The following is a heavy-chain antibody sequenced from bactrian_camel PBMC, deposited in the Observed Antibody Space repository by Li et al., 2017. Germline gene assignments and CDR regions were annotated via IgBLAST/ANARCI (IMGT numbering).Heavy chain of an antibody. J-gene: IGHJ4*01. V-gene: IGHV3S53*01. D-gene: IGHD7*01. CDR1: GYSVSKGY. Sequence: HEQLVESGGGSALAGGSVRLSCAAPGYSVSKGYMAWFRQAPGKEREGVAAIDSTGSPTYTYSVKDRFTISKDNVKNTLYLQMNSLEPEDTAMYYCAADFVNLQLARSYNYWGQGTQVTVS. CDR3: AADFVNLQLARSYNY. CDR2: IDSTGSP.